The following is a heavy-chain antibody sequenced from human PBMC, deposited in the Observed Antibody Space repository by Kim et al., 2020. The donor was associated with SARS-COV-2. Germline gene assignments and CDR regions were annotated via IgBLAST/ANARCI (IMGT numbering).Heavy chain of an antibody. V-gene: IGHV1-69*01. J-gene: IGHJ4*02. CDR3: ASPGIAAAGTFDY. D-gene: IGHD6-13*01. Sequence: YAQKFQGRVTIPADESTSTAYMELSSLRAEDTAVYYCASPGIAAAGTFDYWGQGTLVTVSS.